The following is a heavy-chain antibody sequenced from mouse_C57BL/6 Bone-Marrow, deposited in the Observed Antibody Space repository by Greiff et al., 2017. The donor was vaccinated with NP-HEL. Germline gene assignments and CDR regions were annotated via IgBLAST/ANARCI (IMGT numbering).Heavy chain of an antibody. V-gene: IGHV3-6*01. D-gene: IGHD2-3*01. CDR2: ISYDGSN. Sequence: EVQRVESGPGLVKPSQSLSLTCSVTGYSITSGYYWNWIRQFPGNKLEWMGYISYDGSNNYNPSLQNRISITRDTSKNQFFLKLNSVTTEDTATYYCARHGWLQGYFDVWGTGTTVTVSS. CDR1: GYSITSGYY. CDR3: ARHGWLQGYFDV. J-gene: IGHJ1*03.